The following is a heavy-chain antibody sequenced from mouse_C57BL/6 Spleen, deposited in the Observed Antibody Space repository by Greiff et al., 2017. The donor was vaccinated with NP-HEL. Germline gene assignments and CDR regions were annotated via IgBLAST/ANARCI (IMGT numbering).Heavy chain of an antibody. CDR1: GFTFSDYG. CDR3: ARSYYDYDDGNYFDY. J-gene: IGHJ2*01. D-gene: IGHD2-4*01. Sequence: VESGGGLVKPGGSLKLSCAASGFTFSDYGMHWVRQAPEKGLEWVAYISSGSSTIYYADTVKGRFTISRDNAKNTLFLQMTSLRSEDTAMYYCARSYYDYDDGNYFDYWGQGTTLTVSS. V-gene: IGHV5-17*01. CDR2: ISSGSSTI.